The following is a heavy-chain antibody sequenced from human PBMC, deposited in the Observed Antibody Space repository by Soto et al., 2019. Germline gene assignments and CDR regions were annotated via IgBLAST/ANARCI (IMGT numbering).Heavy chain of an antibody. J-gene: IGHJ4*02. CDR2: ISAYNGNT. CDR3: ARDLAVGLVDY. D-gene: IGHD6-19*01. CDR1: GYTFTSYG. Sequence: ASVKVSCKASGYTFTSYGISWVRQAPGQGLEWMGWISAYNGNTKYAQKLQGRVTMTTDTSTSTAYMEVRSLRSDDTAGYYCARDLAVGLVDYWGQGNLVTVSS. V-gene: IGHV1-18*01.